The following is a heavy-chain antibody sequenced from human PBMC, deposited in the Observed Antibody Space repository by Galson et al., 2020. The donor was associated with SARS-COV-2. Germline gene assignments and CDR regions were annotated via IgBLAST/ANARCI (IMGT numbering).Heavy chain of an antibody. CDR1: GFTFSSYA. J-gene: IGHJ3*02. CDR3: AKEEKNREADAFDI. Sequence: GESLKISCAASGFTFSSYAMSWVRQTPGKGLERVSAISSNGARTHYADSVKGRFTISRDNSKSTLYLQMTSLRAEDTALYYCAKEEKNREADAFDIWGQGTMVTVSS. D-gene: IGHD1-26*01. V-gene: IGHV3-23*01. CDR2: ISSNGART.